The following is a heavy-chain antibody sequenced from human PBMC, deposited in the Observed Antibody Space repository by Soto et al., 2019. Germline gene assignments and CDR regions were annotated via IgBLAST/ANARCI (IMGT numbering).Heavy chain of an antibody. Sequence: QVQLVESGGGVVQPGRSLRLSCSASGFTFSSYGMHWVRQAPGKGLEWVAVISYDGSNKYYTDSVKGRFTISRDNSKNTLYLQMNSLRAEDTAVYYCATALVLGVVVNYYYGMDVWGQGTTVTVSS. J-gene: IGHJ6*02. D-gene: IGHD2-15*01. CDR1: GFTFSSYG. CDR2: ISYDGSNK. CDR3: ATALVLGVVVNYYYGMDV. V-gene: IGHV3-30*03.